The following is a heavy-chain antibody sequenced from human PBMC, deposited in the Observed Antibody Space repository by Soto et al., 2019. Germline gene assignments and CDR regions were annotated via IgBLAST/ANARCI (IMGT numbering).Heavy chain of an antibody. Sequence: GESLKISCKGSGNSFNTYWISWVRQMPGKGLEWMGIIYPGDSDTRYSPSFQCQVTISADKSITTAYLQWSSLKASDTAMYYCAKHTMTDSYLDLWGRGTLVTVSS. CDR1: GNSFNTYW. D-gene: IGHD3-22*01. V-gene: IGHV5-51*01. CDR2: IYPGDSDT. CDR3: AKHTMTDSYLDL. J-gene: IGHJ2*01.